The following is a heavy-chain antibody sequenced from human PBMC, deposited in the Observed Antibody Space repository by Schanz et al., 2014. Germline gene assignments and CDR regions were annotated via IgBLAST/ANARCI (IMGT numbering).Heavy chain of an antibody. CDR2: FIPILDVG. CDR1: GGTFSSYS. D-gene: IGHD4-17*01. V-gene: IGHV1-69*02. J-gene: IGHJ4*02. Sequence: QVQLVQSGAEVKKPGASVKVSCKASGGTFSSYSISWVRQARGQGLEWVGRFIPILDVGNYAQQFQGRVTFTADKSTSTAYMELSSLRSEDTAVYYCARGYGDSPTDFWGQGTLVTVSS. CDR3: ARGYGDSPTDF.